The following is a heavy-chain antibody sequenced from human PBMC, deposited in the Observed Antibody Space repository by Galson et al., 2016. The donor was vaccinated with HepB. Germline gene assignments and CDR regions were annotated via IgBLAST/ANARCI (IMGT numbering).Heavy chain of an antibody. CDR3: ARDLREALAGTGYDYYGLDV. CDR2: TYYRSKWYN. D-gene: IGHD6-19*01. CDR1: GDSVSSNSAA. J-gene: IGHJ6*02. Sequence: CAISGDSVSSNSAAWNWIRQSPSRGLEWLGRTYYRSKWYNEYAVSVKSRITINPDTSKNQFYLQLNSVTPEDTAVYYCARDLREALAGTGYDYYGLDVWGQGTTVTVSS. V-gene: IGHV6-1*01.